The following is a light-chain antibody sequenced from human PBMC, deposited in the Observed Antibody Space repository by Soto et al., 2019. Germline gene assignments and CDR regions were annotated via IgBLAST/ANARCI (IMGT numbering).Light chain of an antibody. CDR1: QSVSSSY. Sequence: EIVLTQSPGTLSLSPGERATLSCGASQSVSSSYLAWYQQKPGQAPRLLIYGASTRATDIPDRFSGSGSGTDFTLTISRLEPEDFAVYYCQQYGRSPWTFGQGTKVEIK. CDR3: QQYGRSPWT. CDR2: GAS. J-gene: IGKJ1*01. V-gene: IGKV3-20*01.